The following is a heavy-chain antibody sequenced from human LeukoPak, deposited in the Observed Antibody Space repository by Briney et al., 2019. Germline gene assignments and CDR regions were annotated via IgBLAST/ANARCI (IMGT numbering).Heavy chain of an antibody. Sequence: RPGGSLRLSCAASGFTFDDYGMSWVRQAPGKGLEWVSGINWNGGSTGYADSVKGRFTISRDNAKNSLYLQMNSLRAEDTALYYCARFLTQDYDFWSGTFDYWGQGTLVTVSS. V-gene: IGHV3-20*04. CDR3: ARFLTQDYDFWSGTFDY. CDR2: INWNGGST. CDR1: GFTFDDYG. D-gene: IGHD3-3*01. J-gene: IGHJ4*02.